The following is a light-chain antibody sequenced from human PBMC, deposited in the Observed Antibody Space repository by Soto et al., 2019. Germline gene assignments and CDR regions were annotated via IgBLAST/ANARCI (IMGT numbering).Light chain of an antibody. CDR2: DVA. J-gene: IGLJ1*01. Sequence: QSALAQPRSVSVSPGQTVTVSCTGTSRDVGFSNYISWYQQHPGEAPKLVIYDVAQRPSGVPDRLSGSRSGKTASLTISGLQPDDEGDYYCCSYVGGDTLIFGSGTKVTVL. V-gene: IGLV2-11*01. CDR1: SRDVGFSNY. CDR3: CSYVGGDTLI.